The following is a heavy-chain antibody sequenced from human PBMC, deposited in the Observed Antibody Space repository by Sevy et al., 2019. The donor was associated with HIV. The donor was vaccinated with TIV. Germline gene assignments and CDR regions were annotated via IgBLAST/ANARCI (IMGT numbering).Heavy chain of an antibody. J-gene: IGHJ4*02. V-gene: IGHV4-39*01. CDR1: GGSISSGSYY. Sequence: SETLSLTCTVSGGSISSGSYYWGWIRQPPGKGLEWIGTMYYDGSAYYNPSLQSRVSMSVDTSKNQFSLNLSSVTAADTAVYFGARGEDSAMIDYWGQGTLVTVSS. D-gene: IGHD5-18*01. CDR2: MYYDGSA. CDR3: ARGEDSAMIDY.